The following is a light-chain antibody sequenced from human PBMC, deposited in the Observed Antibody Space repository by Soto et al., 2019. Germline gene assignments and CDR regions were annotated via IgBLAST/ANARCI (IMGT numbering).Light chain of an antibody. CDR3: QQLNTRQGFT. CDR2: AAS. CDR1: QGISSY. J-gene: IGKJ3*01. Sequence: DIQLTQSPSFLSASVGDRVTITCRASQGISSYLAWYQQKPGKAPKLLIYAASTLQSGVPSRFSGSGSGTEFTLTISSLQPEDFSTYYCQQLNTRQGFTFGPGTKVDIK. V-gene: IGKV1-9*01.